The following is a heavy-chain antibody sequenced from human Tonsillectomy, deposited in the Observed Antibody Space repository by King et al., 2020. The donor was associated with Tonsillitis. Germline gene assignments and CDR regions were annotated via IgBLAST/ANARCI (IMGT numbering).Heavy chain of an antibody. CDR3: ACYAVAGTSLDY. D-gene: IGHD6-19*01. J-gene: IGHJ4*02. V-gene: IGHV3-23*04. CDR2: ISGSGGST. CDR1: GFTFSSYA. Sequence: VQLVESGGGLVQPGGSLRLACAASGFTFSSYAMSWVRQAPGKGLEWVSAISGSGGSTYYADSLKGRFTISRDNSKNTLYLQINSLRAEDTAVYYCACYAVAGTSLDYWGQGTLVTVSS.